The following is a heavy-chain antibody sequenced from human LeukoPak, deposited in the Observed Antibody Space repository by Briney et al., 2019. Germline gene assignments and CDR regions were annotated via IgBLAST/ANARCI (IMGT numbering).Heavy chain of an antibody. D-gene: IGHD6-19*01. CDR3: ARSRGSGWYDY. CDR1: GYIFTTSG. V-gene: IGHV5-10-1*01. Sequence: GESLNISCRGSGYIFTTSGITWVRQVPGKGLEWMGRNDPSDSYTNYSPSFQGHVPISADKTIITAYLQWSSLKASDTAMYYCARSRGSGWYDYWGQGTLVAVSS. J-gene: IGHJ4*02. CDR2: NDPSDSYT.